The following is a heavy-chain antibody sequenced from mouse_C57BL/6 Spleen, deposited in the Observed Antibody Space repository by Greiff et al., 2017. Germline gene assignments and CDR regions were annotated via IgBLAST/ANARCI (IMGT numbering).Heavy chain of an antibody. V-gene: IGHV1-69*01. CDR2: IDPSDSYT. CDR1: GYTFTSYW. CDR3: ARRKYSNYAMDY. D-gene: IGHD2-5*01. J-gene: IGHJ4*01. Sequence: QVQLQQPGAELVMPGASVKLSCKASGYTFTSYWMHWVKQRPGQGLEWIGEIDPSDSYTNYNQKFKGKSTLTVDKSSSAAYMQLSSLTSEDSAVYYCARRKYSNYAMDYWGQGTSVTVSS.